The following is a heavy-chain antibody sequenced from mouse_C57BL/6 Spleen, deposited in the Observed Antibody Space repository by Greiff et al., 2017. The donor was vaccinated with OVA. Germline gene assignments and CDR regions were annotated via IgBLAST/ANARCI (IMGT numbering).Heavy chain of an antibody. CDR1: GYTFTSYW. Sequence: QVQLKQPGAELVMPGASVKLSCKASGYTFTSYWMHWVKQRPGQGLEWIGEIDPSDSYTNYNQKFKGKYTLTVDKSSSTAYMKLSSLTSEDYAVYYCARPYYYGSSREFAYWGQGTLVTVSA. CDR2: IDPSDSYT. J-gene: IGHJ3*01. CDR3: ARPYYYGSSREFAY. V-gene: IGHV1-69*01. D-gene: IGHD1-1*01.